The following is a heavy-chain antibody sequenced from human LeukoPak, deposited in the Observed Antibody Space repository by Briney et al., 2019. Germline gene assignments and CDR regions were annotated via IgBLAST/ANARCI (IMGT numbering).Heavy chain of an antibody. V-gene: IGHV4-59*01. CDR3: ARGGVDYDSSGLIDS. J-gene: IGHJ4*02. Sequence: SETLSLTCTVSGGXISSYYCSWIRQPPGKGREWLGYIYYSGSTNYNPSLKSRVTISVDTSKNQFSLKLSSVTAADTAVYYCARGGVDYDSSGLIDSWGQGTLVTVSS. D-gene: IGHD3-22*01. CDR2: IYYSGST. CDR1: GGXISSYY.